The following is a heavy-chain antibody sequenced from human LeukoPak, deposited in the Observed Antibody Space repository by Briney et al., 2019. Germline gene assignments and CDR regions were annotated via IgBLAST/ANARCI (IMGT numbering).Heavy chain of an antibody. CDR2: INHSGST. V-gene: IGHV4-34*01. CDR3: ARSRSYCSSTSCYFGYFDY. J-gene: IGHJ4*02. CDR1: GGTFSGYY. Sequence: SETLSLTCAVYGGTFSGYYWSWIRQPPGKGLEWIGEINHSGSTNYNPSLMSRVTISVDTSKNQFSLKLSSVTAGDTAVYYCARSRSYCSSTSCYFGYFDYWGQGTLVTVSS. D-gene: IGHD2-2*01.